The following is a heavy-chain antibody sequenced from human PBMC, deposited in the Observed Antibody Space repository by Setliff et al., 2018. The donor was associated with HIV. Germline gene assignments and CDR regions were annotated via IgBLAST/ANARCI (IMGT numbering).Heavy chain of an antibody. D-gene: IGHD5-12*01. V-gene: IGHV3-74*01. J-gene: IGHJ4*02. CDR1: GFTFISYS. CDR3: HSGYDTEEQSYFDY. Sequence: GGSLRLSCAASGFTFISYSMNWVRQAPGKGLEWVSSVSSDGSSKTYADSVKDRFTISRDNAKNTLYLQMNSLRAEDTGVYYCHSGYDTEEQSYFDYWGQGTLVTVSS. CDR2: VSSDGSSK.